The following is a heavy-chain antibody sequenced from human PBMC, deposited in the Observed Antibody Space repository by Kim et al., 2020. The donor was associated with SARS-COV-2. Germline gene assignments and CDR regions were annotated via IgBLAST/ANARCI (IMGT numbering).Heavy chain of an antibody. Sequence: GGSLRLSCAASGFTFSSYAMSWVRQAPGKGLEWVSAISGSGGSTYYADSVKGRFTISRDNSKNTLYLQMNSLRAEDTAVYYCAKGKYVVVVPAAIGYWGQGTLVTVSS. CDR1: GFTFSSYA. V-gene: IGHV3-23*01. D-gene: IGHD2-2*01. CDR2: ISGSGGST. J-gene: IGHJ4*02. CDR3: AKGKYVVVVPAAIGY.